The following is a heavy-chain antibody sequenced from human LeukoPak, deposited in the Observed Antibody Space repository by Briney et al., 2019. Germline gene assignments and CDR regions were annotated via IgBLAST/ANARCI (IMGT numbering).Heavy chain of an antibody. V-gene: IGHV5-51*01. CDR3: ARPADTAIYYFDY. J-gene: IGHJ4*02. Sequence: GESLKISCKGSGYTFTSYWIGWVRQMPGKGLEWMGIFYPGDSDSRYSPSFQGQVTISADKSISTAYLQWSSLKASDTAMYYCARPADTAIYYFDYWGQGTLVTVSS. CDR2: FYPGDSDS. CDR1: GYTFTSYW. D-gene: IGHD5-18*01.